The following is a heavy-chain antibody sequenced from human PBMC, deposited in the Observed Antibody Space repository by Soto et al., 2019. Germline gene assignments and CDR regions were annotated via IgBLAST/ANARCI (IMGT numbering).Heavy chain of an antibody. Sequence: EVQLVESGGGLVQPGRSLRLSCAASGFTFDDYAMHWVRQAPGKGLEWVSGISWNSGSIGYADSVKGRFTISRDNAKNSLYLQMNSLRTVDTAFYYRAKDLTIFGKGPAGYWGPGILVTDSS. V-gene: IGHV3-9*01. CDR2: ISWNSGSI. J-gene: IGHJ4*02. D-gene: IGHD3-3*01. CDR3: AKDLTIFGKGPAGY. CDR1: GFTFDDYA.